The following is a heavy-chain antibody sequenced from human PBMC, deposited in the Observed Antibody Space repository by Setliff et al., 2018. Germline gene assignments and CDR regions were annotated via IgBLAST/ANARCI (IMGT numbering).Heavy chain of an antibody. J-gene: IGHJ6*02. V-gene: IGHV4-61*02. CDR1: GASIGSGSHY. CDR3: AREYVVISFVRNTHSHYGMDV. D-gene: IGHD2-21*01. Sequence: LSLTCTVSGASIGSGSHYWSWIRQPAGRGLEWIGRIYTSGTTNYSPSLKSRVSISSDTSKNVISLKLNSVTAADTAVYFCAREYVVISFVRNTHSHYGMDVWGQGTTVTVSS. CDR2: IYTSGTT.